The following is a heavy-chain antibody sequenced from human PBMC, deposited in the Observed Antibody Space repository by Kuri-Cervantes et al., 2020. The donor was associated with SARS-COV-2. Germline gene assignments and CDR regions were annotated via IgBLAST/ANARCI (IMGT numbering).Heavy chain of an antibody. J-gene: IGHJ3*02. V-gene: IGHV4-39*01. CDR2: IYYSGST. D-gene: IGHD3-22*01. CDR1: GGSISSSSYY. CDR3: ARSRAMIVAQADAFDI. Sequence: SETLSLTCTVSGGSISSSSYYWGWIRQPPGKGLEWIGSIYYSGSTYYNPSLKSRVTISVDTSKNQYSLKLSSVTAADTAVYYCARSRAMIVAQADAFDIWGQATMVTVSS.